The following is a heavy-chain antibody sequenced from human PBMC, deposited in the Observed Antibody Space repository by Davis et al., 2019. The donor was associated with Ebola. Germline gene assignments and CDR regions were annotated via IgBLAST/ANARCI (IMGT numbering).Heavy chain of an antibody. D-gene: IGHD3-10*01. CDR1: GFTFSSYS. V-gene: IGHV3-21*01. J-gene: IGHJ6*02. Sequence: GESLKISCAASGFTFSSYSMNWVRQAPGKGLEWVSSISSSSSYIYYADSVKGRFTISRDNAKNSLYLQMNSLRAEDTAVYYCARGGRRDGMDVWGQGTTVTVSS. CDR3: ARGGRRDGMDV. CDR2: ISSSSSYI.